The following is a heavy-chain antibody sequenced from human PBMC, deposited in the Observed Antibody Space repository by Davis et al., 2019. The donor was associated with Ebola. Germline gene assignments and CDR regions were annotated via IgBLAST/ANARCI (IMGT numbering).Heavy chain of an antibody. CDR1: GFTFSSYS. V-gene: IGHV3-48*02. J-gene: IGHJ4*02. CDR3: DGRDY. CDR2: ISSSSSTI. Sequence: GESLKISCAASGFTFSSYSMNWVRQAPGKGLEWVSYISSSSSTIYYADSVKGRFTISRDNAKNSLYLQMNSLRDEDTAVYYCDGRDYWGQGTLVTVSS.